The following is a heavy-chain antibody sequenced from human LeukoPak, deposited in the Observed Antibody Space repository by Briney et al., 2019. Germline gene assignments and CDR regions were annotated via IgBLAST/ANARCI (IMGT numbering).Heavy chain of an antibody. Sequence: SETLSLTCAVYGGSFSGYYWSWIRQPPGKGLEWIGEINHSGSTNYNPSLKSRVTISVDTSKNQFSLKLSSVTAADTAVYYCARGPYYYGTPTYYYYYYGMDVWGQGTTVIVSS. CDR3: ARGPYYYGTPTYYYYYYGMDV. V-gene: IGHV4-34*01. D-gene: IGHD3-10*01. J-gene: IGHJ6*02. CDR1: GGSFSGYY. CDR2: INHSGST.